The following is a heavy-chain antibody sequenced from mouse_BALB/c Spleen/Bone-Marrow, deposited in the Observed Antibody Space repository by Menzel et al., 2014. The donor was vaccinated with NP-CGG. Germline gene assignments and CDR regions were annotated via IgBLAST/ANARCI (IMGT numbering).Heavy chain of an antibody. CDR1: GFNFSDYG. CDR2: ISNLAYSI. Sequence: EVQLVESGGGVVQPGGSRKLSCAASGFNFSDYGMAWVRLAPGKGPEWVAFISNLAYSIYYADTVTGRLTISRENAKNTLYLEMSSLRFEDTAMYYCTRDRGYDGGYYFDYWGQGPTLTVSS. D-gene: IGHD2-2*01. V-gene: IGHV5-15*02. J-gene: IGHJ2*01. CDR3: TRDRGYDGGYYFDY.